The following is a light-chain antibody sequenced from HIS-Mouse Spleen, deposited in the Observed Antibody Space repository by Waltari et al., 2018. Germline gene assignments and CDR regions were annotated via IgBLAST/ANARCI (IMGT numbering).Light chain of an antibody. CDR3: QSADSSGTLYV. CDR2: KDS. J-gene: IGLJ1*01. V-gene: IGLV3-25*03. Sequence: SYELTQPPSVSVSPGQTARITCSGDALPKQYAYWYQQKPGQAPGLVIYKDSERPSGIPGRFSGSSSGTTVTLTISGVQAEDEADYYCQSADSSGTLYVFGTGTKVTVL. CDR1: ALPKQY.